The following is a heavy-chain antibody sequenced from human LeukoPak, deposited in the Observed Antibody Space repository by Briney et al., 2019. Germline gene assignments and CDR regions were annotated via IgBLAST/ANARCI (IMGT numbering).Heavy chain of an antibody. CDR3: ARREAYYYDSSGYYNWFDP. V-gene: IGHV4-38-2*02. J-gene: IGHJ5*02. CDR1: GYSISGGYY. D-gene: IGHD3-22*01. Sequence: SETLSLACTVSGYSISGGYYWGWIRQPPGKGLEWIGNIYHSGSTYYNPSLKSRVTISVDTTKNQFSLKLSSVTAADTAVYYCARREAYYYDSSGYYNWFDPWGQGTLVTVSS. CDR2: IYHSGST.